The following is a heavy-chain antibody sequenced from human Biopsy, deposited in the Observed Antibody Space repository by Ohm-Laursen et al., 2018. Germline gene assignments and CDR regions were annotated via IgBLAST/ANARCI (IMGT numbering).Heavy chain of an antibody. CDR1: GDSVSSNRAA. V-gene: IGHV6-1*01. CDR3: ARSGGDSLNYYFDF. J-gene: IGHJ4*02. D-gene: IGHD4-17*01. CDR2: TFYRAKWYT. Sequence: TLSLTCAISGDSVSSNRAAWNWIRQSPSRGLEWLGRTFYRAKWYTDFAVSVKSRITLTPDPSTNQFSLQLNSVTPDDTAVYYCARSGGDSLNYYFDFWGQGTLVTVSS.